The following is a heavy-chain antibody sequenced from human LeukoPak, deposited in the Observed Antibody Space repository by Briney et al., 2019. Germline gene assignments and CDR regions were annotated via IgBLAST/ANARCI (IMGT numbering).Heavy chain of an antibody. J-gene: IGHJ2*01. CDR2: ISAYNGNT. CDR1: GYTFTSYG. CDR3: ATNIVVVPAATSDWYFDL. V-gene: IGHV1-18*01. D-gene: IGHD2-2*01. Sequence: GASVKVSCKASGYTFTSYGISWVRQAPGQGLEWMGWISAYNGNTNYAQKLQGRVTMTTDTSTSTAYMELRSLRSDDTAVYYCATNIVVVPAATSDWYFDLWGRGTLVTVSS.